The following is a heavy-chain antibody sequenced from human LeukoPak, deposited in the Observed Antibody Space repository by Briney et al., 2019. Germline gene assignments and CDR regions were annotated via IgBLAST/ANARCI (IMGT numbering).Heavy chain of an antibody. D-gene: IGHD3-10*01. CDR1: GFTFSNAW. J-gene: IGHJ4*02. V-gene: IGHV3-15*01. Sequence: GGSLRLSCAASGFTFSNAWMSWVRQAPGKGLEWVDRIKSKTDGGTTDYAAPVKGRFTISRDDSKNTLYLQMNSLKTEDTAVYYCTTDPFTMLAYGTGSLGFDYWGQGTLVTVSS. CDR2: IKSKTDGGTT. CDR3: TTDPFTMLAYGTGSLGFDY.